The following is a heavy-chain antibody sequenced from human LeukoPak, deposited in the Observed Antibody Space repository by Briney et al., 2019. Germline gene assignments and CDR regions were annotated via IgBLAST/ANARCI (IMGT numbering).Heavy chain of an antibody. Sequence: GGSLRLSCAASRFTFSSYWMSWVRQAPGKGLEWVANIKQDGTEKYYVDSVKGRFTISRDNAKNSLYLQMNSLRAEDTAVYYCARESGGSYYESWFDPWGQGTLVTVSS. J-gene: IGHJ5*02. CDR3: ARESGGSYYESWFDP. CDR1: RFTFSSYW. CDR2: IKQDGTEK. D-gene: IGHD1-26*01. V-gene: IGHV3-7*03.